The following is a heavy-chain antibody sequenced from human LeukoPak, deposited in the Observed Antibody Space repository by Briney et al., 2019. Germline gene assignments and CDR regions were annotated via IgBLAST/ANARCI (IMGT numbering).Heavy chain of an antibody. J-gene: IGHJ6*02. CDR1: GGSISSDY. CDR3: ARRSRDGYNYPYYYYGMDV. D-gene: IGHD5-24*01. CDR2: ISYSGST. Sequence: SETLSLTCTVSGGSISSDYWSWIRQPPGKGLESIGYISYSGSTNYNPSLKSRVTISVDTSKNQFSLKLSSVTAADTAVYYCARRSRDGYNYPYYYYGMDVWGQGTTVTVSS. V-gene: IGHV4-59*12.